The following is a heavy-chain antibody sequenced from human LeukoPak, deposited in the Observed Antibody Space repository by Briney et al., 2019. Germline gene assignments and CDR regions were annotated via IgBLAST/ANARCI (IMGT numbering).Heavy chain of an antibody. D-gene: IGHD3-22*01. CDR2: INPSGGST. J-gene: IGHJ4*02. CDR3: ARDLIPSYDSSGYYYPFDY. Sequence: GASVKVSCKASGYTFTSYYMHWVRQAPGQGLEWMGIINPSGGSTSYAQKFQGRVTMTRDTSTSTVYMELSSLRSEDTAVYYCARDLIPSYDSSGYYYPFDYWGQGTLVTVSS. CDR1: GYTFTSYY. V-gene: IGHV1-46*01.